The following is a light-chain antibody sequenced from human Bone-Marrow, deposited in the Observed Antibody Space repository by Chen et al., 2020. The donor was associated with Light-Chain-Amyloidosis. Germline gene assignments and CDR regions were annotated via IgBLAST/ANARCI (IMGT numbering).Light chain of an antibody. J-gene: IGLJ2*01. CDR3: QSADSSGTYEVI. V-gene: IGLV3-25*03. CDR2: RDT. CDR1: DLPTKY. Sequence: SYELTQQPSVSVSPGQTARITCSGDDLPTKYAYWYQQTPGQAPVLVIHRDTERPSGISERFSGSMSGTTATLTISGVQAEDEADYHCQSADSSGTYEVIFGGGTKLTVL.